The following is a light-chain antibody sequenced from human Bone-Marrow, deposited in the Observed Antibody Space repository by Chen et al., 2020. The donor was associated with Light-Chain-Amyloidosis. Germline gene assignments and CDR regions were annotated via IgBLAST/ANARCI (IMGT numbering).Light chain of an antibody. V-gene: IGLV3-25*03. CDR3: QSADSSGTYEVI. J-gene: IGLJ2*01. CDR1: DLPTKY. CDR2: RDT. Sequence: SYELTQPPSVSVSPGQTARITCSGDDLPTKYAYWYQQKPGQAPVLVIQRDTERPSGISERFSGSSSGTTATLTSSGVQAEDEADYHGQSADSSGTYEVIFGGGTKLTVL.